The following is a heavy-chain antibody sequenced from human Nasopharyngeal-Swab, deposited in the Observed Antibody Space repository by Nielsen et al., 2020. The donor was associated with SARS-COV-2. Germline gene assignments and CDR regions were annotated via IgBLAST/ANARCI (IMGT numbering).Heavy chain of an antibody. J-gene: IGHJ6*02. CDR1: GFTFSSYW. D-gene: IGHD2-21*02. Sequence: ESLKISCAASGFTFSSYWMSWVRQAPGKGLEWVANIKQDGSEKYYVDSVKGRFTISRDNAKNSLYLQMNRLRAEDTAVYYCARVPNKRPAPAYCGGDCYENYYYGMDVWGQGTTVTVSS. CDR3: ARVPNKRPAPAYCGGDCYENYYYGMDV. V-gene: IGHV3-7*01. CDR2: IKQDGSEK.